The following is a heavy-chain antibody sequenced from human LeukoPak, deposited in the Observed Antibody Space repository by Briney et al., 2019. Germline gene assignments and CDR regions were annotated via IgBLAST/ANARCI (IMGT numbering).Heavy chain of an antibody. CDR3: ARVGGGAAAPLDY. Sequence: GASVTVSCKASGYTFTSYYMHWVRQAPGQGLEWMGLINPSGGSTSYAQKFQGRVTMTRDTSTSTVYMELSSLRSEDTAVYYCARVGGGAAAPLDYWGQGTLVTVSS. D-gene: IGHD6-13*01. V-gene: IGHV1-46*01. CDR2: INPSGGST. J-gene: IGHJ4*02. CDR1: GYTFTSYY.